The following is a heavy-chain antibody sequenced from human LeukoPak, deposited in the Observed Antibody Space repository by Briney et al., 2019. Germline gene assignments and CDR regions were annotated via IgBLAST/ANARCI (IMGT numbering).Heavy chain of an antibody. CDR2: IYPNSGAT. J-gene: IGHJ4*02. Sequence: GASVKVSCKASGYTFTGYYMYWVRQAPGQGLEWMGWIYPNSGATKYAQTFQSRVTTTRDTTISTAYMELSGLRSNDTAVYYCWRQLSNGPFDYGGQGSLVTVPS. V-gene: IGHV1-2*02. CDR3: WRQLSNGPFDY. D-gene: IGHD6-19*01. CDR1: GYTFTGYY.